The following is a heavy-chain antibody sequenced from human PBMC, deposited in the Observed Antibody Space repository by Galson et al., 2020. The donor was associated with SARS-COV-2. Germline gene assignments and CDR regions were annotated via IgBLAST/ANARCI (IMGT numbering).Heavy chain of an antibody. CDR2: ISYDGSNK. D-gene: IGHD3-22*01. CDR1: GFTFSSYA. CDR3: ARSIGSDLGVLYYFDY. V-gene: IGHV3-30*04. J-gene: IGHJ4*02. Sequence: GGSLRLSCAASGFTFSSYAMHWVRQAPGKGLEWVAVISYDGSNKYYADSVKGRFTISRDNSKNTLYLQMNSLRAEDTAVYYCARSIGSDLGVLYYFDYWGQGTLVTVSS.